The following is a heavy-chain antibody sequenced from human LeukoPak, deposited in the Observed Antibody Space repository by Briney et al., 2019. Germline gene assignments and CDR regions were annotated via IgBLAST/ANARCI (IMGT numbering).Heavy chain of an antibody. CDR3: AKYDTTVTPHFGY. D-gene: IGHD4-17*01. CDR2: IQNDGSNK. J-gene: IGHJ4*02. CDR1: GFTFSSYG. Sequence: AGGSLRLSCAVSGFTFSSYGMHWVRQAPGKGLEWVAFIQNDGSNKYYADSVKGRFTISRDNSKNTLYLQMNSLRAEDTAVYYCAKYDTTVTPHFGYWGQGTLVTVSS. V-gene: IGHV3-30*02.